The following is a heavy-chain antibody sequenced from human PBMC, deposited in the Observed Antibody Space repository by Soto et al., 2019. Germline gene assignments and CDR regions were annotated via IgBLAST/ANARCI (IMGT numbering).Heavy chain of an antibody. CDR2: IYYSGST. Sequence: QVQLQESGPGLVKPSQTLSLTCTVSGGSISSGDYYWTWIRQPPGKGLEWIGYIYYSGSTHYNPSLKSRLTNSLCTSKNHFSLKLSSVTAADTAVYYCARVEGYYDSSGYNWFDPWGQGTLVTVSS. CDR1: GGSISSGDYY. CDR3: ARVEGYYDSSGYNWFDP. J-gene: IGHJ5*02. V-gene: IGHV4-30-4*01. D-gene: IGHD3-22*01.